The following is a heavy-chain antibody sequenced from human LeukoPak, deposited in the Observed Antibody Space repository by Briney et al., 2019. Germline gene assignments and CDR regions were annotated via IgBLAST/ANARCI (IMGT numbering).Heavy chain of an antibody. CDR2: INHSGST. J-gene: IGHJ5*02. Sequence: HPSETLSLTCAVYGGSFSGYYWSWIRQPPGKGLEWIGEINHSGSTNYNPSLKSRVTISVDTSKNQFSLKLSSVTAADTAVYYCARGHSITIFGVVIRNNWFDPWGQGTLVTVS. D-gene: IGHD3-3*01. CDR3: ARGHSITIFGVVIRNNWFDP. V-gene: IGHV4-34*01. CDR1: GGSFSGYY.